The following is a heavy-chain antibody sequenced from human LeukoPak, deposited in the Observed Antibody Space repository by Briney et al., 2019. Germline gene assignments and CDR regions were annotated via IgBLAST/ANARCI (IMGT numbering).Heavy chain of an antibody. CDR1: GFTFSDYY. CDR3: ARDLYYDFWSGYFDY. Sequence: PGGSLRLSCAASGFTFSDYYMSWIRQPPGKGLEWIGYIYYSGSTNYNPSLKSRVTISVDTSKNQFSLKLSSVTAADTAVYYCARDLYYDFWSGYFDYWGQGTLVTVSS. CDR2: IYYSGST. V-gene: IGHV4-59*01. D-gene: IGHD3-3*01. J-gene: IGHJ4*02.